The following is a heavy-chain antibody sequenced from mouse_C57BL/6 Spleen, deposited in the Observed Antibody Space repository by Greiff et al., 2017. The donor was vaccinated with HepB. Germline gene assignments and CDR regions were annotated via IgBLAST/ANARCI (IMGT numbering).Heavy chain of an antibody. CDR1: GYTFTDYY. V-gene: IGHV1-26*01. J-gene: IGHJ2*01. Sequence: VQLQQSGPELVKPGASVKISCKASGYTFTDYYMNWVKQSHGKSLEWIGDINPNNGGTSYNQKFKGKATLTVDKSSSTAYMELRSLTSEDSAVYYCARGGFTTVYFDYWGQGTTLTVSS. D-gene: IGHD1-1*01. CDR3: ARGGFTTVYFDY. CDR2: INPNNGGT.